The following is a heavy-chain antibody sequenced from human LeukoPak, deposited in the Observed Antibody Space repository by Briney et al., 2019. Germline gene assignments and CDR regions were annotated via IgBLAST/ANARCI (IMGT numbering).Heavy chain of an antibody. CDR3: ARGEGGDIVVVPAAGWGMDV. V-gene: IGHV1-8*01. J-gene: IGHJ6*02. D-gene: IGHD2-2*01. CDR2: THPNSGNT. Sequence: ASVKVSCKVSGYTFTSYDINCVRQATGQGLELMGWTHPNSGNTGYAQKFQGRVTMTRNTSISTAYMELSSLRSEDTAVYYCARGEGGDIVVVPAAGWGMDVWGQGTTVTVSS. CDR1: GYTFTSYD.